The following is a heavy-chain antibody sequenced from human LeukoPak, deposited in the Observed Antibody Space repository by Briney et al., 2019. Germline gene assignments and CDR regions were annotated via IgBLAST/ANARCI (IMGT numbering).Heavy chain of an antibody. CDR3: ARPHSSGYYRDAFDI. J-gene: IGHJ3*02. V-gene: IGHV7-4-1*02. CDR1: GYTFTSYA. Sequence: ASVKVSCKASGYTFTSYAMNWVRQAPGQGLEWMGWINTNTGNPTYAQGFTGRFVFSLDTSVSTAYLQISSLKAEDTAVYYCARPHSSGYYRDAFDIWGQGTMVTVSS. D-gene: IGHD3-22*01. CDR2: INTNTGNP.